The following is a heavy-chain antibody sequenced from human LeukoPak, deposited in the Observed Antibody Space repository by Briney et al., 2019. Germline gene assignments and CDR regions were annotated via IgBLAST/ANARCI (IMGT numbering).Heavy chain of an antibody. J-gene: IGHJ4*02. D-gene: IGHD3-10*01. CDR3: AKDYYGSGSHFDY. V-gene: IGHV3-30*02. Sequence: GGSLRLSCAASGSTFSSYGMHWVRQAPGKGLERVAFIRYDGSNKYYADSVKGRFTISRDNSKNTLYLQMNSLRAEDTAVYYCAKDYYGSGSHFDYWGQGTLVTVSS. CDR1: GSTFSSYG. CDR2: IRYDGSNK.